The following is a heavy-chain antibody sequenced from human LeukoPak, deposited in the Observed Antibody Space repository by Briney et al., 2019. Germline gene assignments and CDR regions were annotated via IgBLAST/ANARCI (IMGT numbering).Heavy chain of an antibody. CDR3: ASEEGGGRWLHSDY. V-gene: IGHV1-2*02. J-gene: IGHJ4*01. CDR1: GYTFTSYA. Sequence: ASVKVSCKASGYTFTSYAMNWVRQAPGQGLEYMGSINPNTGDTHYAQKFQGRVTMTRDTSISTAYMELSRLISDDTALYYCASEEGGGRWLHSDYWGHGTLVTVSS. CDR2: INPNTGDT. D-gene: IGHD5-12*01.